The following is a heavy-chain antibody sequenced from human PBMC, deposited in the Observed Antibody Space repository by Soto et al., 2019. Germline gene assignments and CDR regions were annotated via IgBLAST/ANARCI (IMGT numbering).Heavy chain of an antibody. CDR1: GFTFSSYA. CDR2: ISGSGGST. D-gene: IGHD6-13*01. V-gene: IGHV3-23*01. Sequence: GWSLRLSCAASGFTFSSYAMSWVRQAPGKGLEWVSAISGSGGSTYYADSVKGRFTISRDNSKNTLYLQMNSLRAEDTAVYYCTTEVVNPVIAAAGTRCFEYWGPGT. J-gene: IGHJ4*02. CDR3: TTEVVNPVIAAAGTRCFEY.